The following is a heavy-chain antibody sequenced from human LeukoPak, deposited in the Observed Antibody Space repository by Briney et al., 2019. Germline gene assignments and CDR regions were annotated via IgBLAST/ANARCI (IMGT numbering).Heavy chain of an antibody. CDR2: IYPGDSDT. D-gene: IGHD5-12*01. Sequence: GESLKISCKGSGYTFTSYWIGWVRQMPGKGLEWMGIIYPGDSDTRYSPSFTGQVTISADKSITTAYLQWSSLKASDTAMYYCARRDYSGYDFSYFDYWGQGTLVTVSS. CDR1: GYTFTSYW. CDR3: ARRDYSGYDFSYFDY. J-gene: IGHJ4*02. V-gene: IGHV5-51*01.